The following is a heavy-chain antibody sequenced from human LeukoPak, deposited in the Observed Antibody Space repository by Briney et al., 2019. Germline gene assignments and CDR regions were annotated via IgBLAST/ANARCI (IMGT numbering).Heavy chain of an antibody. Sequence: PSETLSLTCTVSGGSISSSSYYLGWIRQAPGKGLEWIVSIYYSGSTYYNPSLKSRVTISVDTSKNQFSLKLSSVTAADTAVYYCARHLDTAMVWATNYFDYWGQGTLVTVSS. CDR2: IYYSGST. CDR3: ARHLDTAMVWATNYFDY. CDR1: GGSISSSSYY. J-gene: IGHJ4*02. V-gene: IGHV4-39*01. D-gene: IGHD5-18*01.